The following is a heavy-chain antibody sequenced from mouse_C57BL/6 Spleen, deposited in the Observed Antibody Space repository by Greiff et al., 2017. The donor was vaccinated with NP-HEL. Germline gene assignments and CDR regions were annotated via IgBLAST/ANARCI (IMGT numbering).Heavy chain of an antibody. CDR3: ARGAYYYAMDY. J-gene: IGHJ4*01. V-gene: IGHV7-3*01. CDR1: GFTFTDYY. CDR2: IRNKANGYTT. Sequence: EVKLVESGGGLVQPGGSLSLSCAASGFTFTDYYMSWVRQPPGKALEWLGFIRNKANGYTTEYSASVKGRFTISRDNSQSILYLQMNALRAEDSATYYCARGAYYYAMDYWGQGTSVTVSS.